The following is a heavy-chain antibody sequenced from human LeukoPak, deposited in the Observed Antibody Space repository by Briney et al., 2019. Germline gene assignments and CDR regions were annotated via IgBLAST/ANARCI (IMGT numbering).Heavy chain of an antibody. J-gene: IGHJ4*02. D-gene: IGHD4-17*01. CDR3: ARGRGPAVTTYYFDY. Sequence: ASLKVSSKASLYTVTSYMINCGRQATGQGLEWMGWMNPNSGNTGYAQKFQGRVTITSNTSISTAYMELSSLRSEDTAVSYYARGRGPAVTTYYFDYWGQGTLVTVSS. CDR1: LYTVTSYM. CDR2: MNPNSGNT. V-gene: IGHV1-8*02.